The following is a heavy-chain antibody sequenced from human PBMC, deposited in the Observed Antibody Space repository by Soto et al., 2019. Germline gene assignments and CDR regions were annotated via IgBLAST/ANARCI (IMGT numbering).Heavy chain of an antibody. CDR1: GGSISSNIYY. J-gene: IGHJ6*04. V-gene: IGHV4-39*02. CDR2: IHYSGST. Sequence: SETLSLTCTVSGGSISSNIYYWGWIRQPPGKGLEWIGNIHYSGSTYYDSSLKSRVTISVDMSKNQFPLKLSSVTAADTAMYYCARDGALLPGGTSAYYCTMDGWDKGNRVIVAS. CDR3: ARDGALLPGGTSAYYCTMDG. D-gene: IGHD2-15*01.